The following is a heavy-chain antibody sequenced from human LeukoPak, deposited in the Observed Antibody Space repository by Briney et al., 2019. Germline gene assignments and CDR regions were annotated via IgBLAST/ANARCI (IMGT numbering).Heavy chain of an antibody. CDR1: GFTFSSYG. CDR3: AKKVVATAMPDY. Sequence: GGSLRLSCAASGFTFSSYGMHWVRQAPGKGLEWVAVISYDGSNKYYADSVKGRFTISRDNSKNTLYLQMNSLRAEDTAVYYCAKKVVATAMPDYWGQGTLVTVSS. V-gene: IGHV3-30*18. CDR2: ISYDGSNK. J-gene: IGHJ4*02. D-gene: IGHD5-18*01.